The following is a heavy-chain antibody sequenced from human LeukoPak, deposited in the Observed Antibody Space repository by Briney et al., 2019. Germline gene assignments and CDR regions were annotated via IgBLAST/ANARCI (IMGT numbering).Heavy chain of an antibody. V-gene: IGHV4-4*07. J-gene: IGHJ4*02. CDR1: GGSISTYY. CDR2: IYMRGRT. CDR3: ARETSDTAMASYYFDQ. Sequence: SETLSLTCTVSGGSISTYYWSWIRQPAGKGPEWIGRIYMRGRTNYNPSLQSRVTMSVDTSKNQFSLKLRSVTDADTAVYYCARETSDTAMASYYFDQWGQGTLVTVSS. D-gene: IGHD5-18*01.